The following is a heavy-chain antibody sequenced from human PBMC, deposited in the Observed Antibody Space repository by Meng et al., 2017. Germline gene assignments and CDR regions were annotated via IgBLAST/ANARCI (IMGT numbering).Heavy chain of an antibody. Sequence: GESLKISCAASGFTVSSNYMSWVRQAPGKGLEWVSVIYSGGSTYYADSVKGRFTISRDNSKNTLYLQMNSLRAEDTAVYYCAREGYYYDSSGYYAPSDYCGQG. D-gene: IGHD3-22*01. CDR3: AREGYYYDSSGYYAPSDY. V-gene: IGHV3-66*02. CDR2: IYSGGST. J-gene: IGHJ4*02. CDR1: GFTVSSNY.